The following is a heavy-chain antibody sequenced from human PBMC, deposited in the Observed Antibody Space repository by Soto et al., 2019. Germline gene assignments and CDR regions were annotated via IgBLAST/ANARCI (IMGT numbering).Heavy chain of an antibody. Sequence: GGSLRLSCAASGFTVSSNYMSWVRQAPGKGLEWVSVIYSGGSTYYADSVKGRFTISRDNSKNTLYLQMDSLRAEDTAVYYCARDNFYYYGSGSYYYYGMDVWGQGTTVTVSS. CDR3: ARDNFYYYGSGSYYYYGMDV. CDR1: GFTVSSNY. D-gene: IGHD3-10*01. J-gene: IGHJ6*02. V-gene: IGHV3-53*01. CDR2: IYSGGST.